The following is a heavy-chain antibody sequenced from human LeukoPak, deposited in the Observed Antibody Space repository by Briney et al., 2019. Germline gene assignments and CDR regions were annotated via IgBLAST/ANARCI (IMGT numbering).Heavy chain of an antibody. CDR3: ARQNYDFWSGYYTHPHWFDP. D-gene: IGHD3-3*01. V-gene: IGHV5-51*01. Sequence: NLGESLKISCKGSGYSFTSYWIGWVRQMPGKGLEWMGIIYPGDSDTRYSPSFQGQVTISADKSISTAYLQWSSLKASDTAMYYCARQNYDFWSGYYTHPHWFDPWGQGTLVTVSS. CDR1: GYSFTSYW. CDR2: IYPGDSDT. J-gene: IGHJ5*02.